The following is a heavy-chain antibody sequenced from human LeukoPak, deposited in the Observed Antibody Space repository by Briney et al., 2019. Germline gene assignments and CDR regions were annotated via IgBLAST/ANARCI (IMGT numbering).Heavy chain of an antibody. CDR3: ARGLGPRSGYVPYWYFDL. V-gene: IGHV4-38-2*02. CDR1: GYSISSGYY. Sequence: SETLSLTCTVSGYSISSGYYWGWIRQPPGKGLEWIGSIYHSGSTYYNPSLKSRVTISVDTSKNQFSLKLSSVTAADTAVYYCARGLGPRSGYVPYWYFDLWGRGTLVTVSS. CDR2: IYHSGST. D-gene: IGHD5-12*01. J-gene: IGHJ2*01.